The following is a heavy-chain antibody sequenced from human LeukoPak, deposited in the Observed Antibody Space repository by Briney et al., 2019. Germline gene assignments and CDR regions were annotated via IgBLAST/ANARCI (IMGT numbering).Heavy chain of an antibody. CDR2: IYSDGTT. CDR3: ARDRAGSGTTFDY. V-gene: IGHV3-66*01. D-gene: IGHD3-10*01. Sequence: GGSLRLSCAASGFTFSSYGMRWVRQAPGKGLEWLSVIYSDGTTYYSGSVKGRFTISRDNSKNTVYLQMNSPTAEDTAVYYCARDRAGSGTTFDYWGQGTLVTVSS. J-gene: IGHJ4*02. CDR1: GFTFSSYG.